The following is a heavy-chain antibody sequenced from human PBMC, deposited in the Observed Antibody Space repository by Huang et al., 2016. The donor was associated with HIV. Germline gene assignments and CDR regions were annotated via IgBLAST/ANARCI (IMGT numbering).Heavy chain of an antibody. V-gene: IGHV3-73*01. CDR1: GFIFNDFA. CDR2: VRSKAFGGAS. J-gene: IGHJ6*03. D-gene: IGHD4-17*01. Sequence: ESGGDSCRGSGFIFNDFAINWFRQSPGKGLEWIGFVRSKAFGGASKSAPSVKDRITVSRDEAKNVAFLQMDNLQVDDTAIYYCSPSGDDYFYFYMDVWGNGTTVIVS. CDR3: SPSGDDYFYFYMDV.